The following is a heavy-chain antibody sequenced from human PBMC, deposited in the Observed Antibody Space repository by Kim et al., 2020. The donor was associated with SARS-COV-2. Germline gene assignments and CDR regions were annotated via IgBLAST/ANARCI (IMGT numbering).Heavy chain of an antibody. Sequence: TYNTPSPQSRVTISVDTSKNQFSLKLSAVTAADTAVYYCAYYDSSGYFDYWGQGTLVTVSS. CDR2: T. V-gene: IGHV4-30-2*04. D-gene: IGHD3-22*01. J-gene: IGHJ4*02. CDR3: AYYDSSGYFDY.